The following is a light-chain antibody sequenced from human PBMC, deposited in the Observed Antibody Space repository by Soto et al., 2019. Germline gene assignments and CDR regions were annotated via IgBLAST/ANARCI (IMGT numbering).Light chain of an antibody. CDR3: QHYNSYSEA. CDR2: KAS. CDR1: QTISSW. Sequence: DIHMSKSPSTLSGSVGDRVTNTSRASQTISSWVAWYQPKPGKAPKLLSDKASTLKSGVPSRVSGSGSGTECTLTSSSLQPDDFATYYCQHYNSYSEAFGQGTKVEIK. J-gene: IGKJ1*01. V-gene: IGKV1-5*03.